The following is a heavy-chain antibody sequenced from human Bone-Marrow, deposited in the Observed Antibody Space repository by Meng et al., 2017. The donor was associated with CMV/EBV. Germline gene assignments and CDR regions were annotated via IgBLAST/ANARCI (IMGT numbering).Heavy chain of an antibody. V-gene: IGHV3-21*01. D-gene: IGHD3-22*01. CDR1: GFTLSSYS. CDR3: ARIRDQDDSGVYVAFDY. CDR2: ISSSSSYI. J-gene: IGHJ4*02. Sequence: GGSLRLSCAASGFTLSSYSMNWVRQAPGKGLEWVSSISSSSSYIYYADSVKGRFTISRDNAKNSLYLQMNSLGAEDTAVYYCARIRDQDDSGVYVAFDYWGQGTLVTVSS.